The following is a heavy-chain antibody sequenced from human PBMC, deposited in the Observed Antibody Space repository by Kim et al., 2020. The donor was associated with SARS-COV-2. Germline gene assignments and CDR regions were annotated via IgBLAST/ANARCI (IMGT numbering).Heavy chain of an antibody. CDR1: GYSFTNYW. Sequence: GESLKISCKGYGYSFTNYWIGWVRQMPGKGLEWMGIIYPGDSDTRYSPSFQGQVTISADKSITTAYLQWSSLKASDTAMYYCARRYDYRNYVLDYWGQGTLVTVSS. CDR3: ARRYDYRNYVLDY. CDR2: IYPGDSDT. V-gene: IGHV5-51*01. J-gene: IGHJ4*02. D-gene: IGHD4-4*01.